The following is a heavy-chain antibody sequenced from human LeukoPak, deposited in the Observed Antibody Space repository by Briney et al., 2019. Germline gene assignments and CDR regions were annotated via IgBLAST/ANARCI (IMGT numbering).Heavy chain of an antibody. V-gene: IGHV3-9*01. D-gene: IGHD1-14*01. CDR3: ARGGNPHAFDI. CDR2: ISWNSGSI. Sequence: GGSLRLSCAASGFTFDDYAMHWVRQAPGKGLEWVSGISWNSGSIGYADSVKGRFTISRDNAKNSLYLQMNSLRPEDTALYYCARGGNPHAFDIWGQGTMVTVSS. J-gene: IGHJ3*02. CDR1: GFTFDDYA.